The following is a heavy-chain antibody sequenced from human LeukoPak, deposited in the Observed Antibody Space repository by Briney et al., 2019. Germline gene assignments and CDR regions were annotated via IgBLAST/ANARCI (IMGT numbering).Heavy chain of an antibody. Sequence: GGSLRLSCAASGFTVRSNYMSWVRQAPGKGLEWVSVIYSGGSTYHADSVKGRFTISRHNSKNTLYLQMNSLRAEDTAVYYCARALSIVEDYYYYGMDVWGQGTTVTVSS. D-gene: IGHD3-22*01. V-gene: IGHV3-53*04. CDR3: ARALSIVEDYYYYGMDV. CDR1: GFTVRSNY. CDR2: IYSGGST. J-gene: IGHJ6*02.